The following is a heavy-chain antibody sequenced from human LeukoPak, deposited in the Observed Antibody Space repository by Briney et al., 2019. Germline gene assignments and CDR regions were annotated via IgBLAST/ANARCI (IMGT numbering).Heavy chain of an antibody. CDR2: VSYSGST. Sequence: SQTLSLTCTVSSGSISSHYWSWIRQSPGKGLEWIGYVSYSGSTIYNPSLMSRVTISMDTSKNQFSLKLSSVTAADTAVYYCARRVEENFDSWGQGTLVTVSS. CDR1: SGSISSHY. CDR3: ARRVEENFDS. D-gene: IGHD2-15*01. J-gene: IGHJ4*02. V-gene: IGHV4-59*08.